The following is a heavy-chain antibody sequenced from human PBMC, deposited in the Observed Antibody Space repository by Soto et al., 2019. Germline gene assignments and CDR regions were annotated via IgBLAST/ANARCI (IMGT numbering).Heavy chain of an antibody. CDR3: ARDLGIVVVPAAGTTYYFDY. D-gene: IGHD2-2*03. V-gene: IGHV6-1*01. J-gene: IGHJ4*02. CDR1: GDSVSSNSAA. Sequence: SQTLSLTCATSGDSVSSNSAAWNWIRQSPSRGLEWLGRTYYRSKWYNDYAVSVKSRITINPDTSKNQFSLQLNSVTPEDTAVYYCARDLGIVVVPAAGTTYYFDYWGQGTLVTVSS. CDR2: TYYRSKWYN.